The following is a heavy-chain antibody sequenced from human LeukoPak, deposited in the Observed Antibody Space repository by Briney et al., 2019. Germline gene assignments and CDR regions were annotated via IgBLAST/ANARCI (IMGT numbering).Heavy chain of an antibody. CDR3: ARGGGLDV. CDR2: INHNGNVN. V-gene: IGHV3-7*03. D-gene: IGHD3-16*01. CDR1: GLNFNSRW. Sequence: GGSLRLSCVASGLNFNSRWMDWVRRAPGQGLEWVASINHNGNVNYYVDSVKGRFTISRDNAKNSLYLQMSNLRAEDTAVYFCARGGGLDVWGQGATVTVSS. J-gene: IGHJ6*02.